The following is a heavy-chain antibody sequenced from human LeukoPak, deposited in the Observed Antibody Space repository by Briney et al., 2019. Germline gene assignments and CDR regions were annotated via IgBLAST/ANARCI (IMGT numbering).Heavy chain of an antibody. J-gene: IGHJ6*03. V-gene: IGHV3-30*03. CDR2: ISYDGSNK. Sequence: PGGSLRLSCAASGFTFSSYGMHWVRQAPGKGLEWVAVISYDGSNKYYADSVKGRFTISRDNAKNYLFLQMNNLRAEDTAFYYCARRGAGRLHYMDVWGTGTTVTVSS. CDR1: GFTFSSYG. CDR3: ARRGAGRLHYMDV. D-gene: IGHD6-13*01.